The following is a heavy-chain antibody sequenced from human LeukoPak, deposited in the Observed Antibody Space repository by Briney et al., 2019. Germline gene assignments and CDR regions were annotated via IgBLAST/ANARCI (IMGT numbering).Heavy chain of an antibody. CDR1: GGTFSSYA. D-gene: IGHD2-2*01. V-gene: IGHV1-69*04. CDR2: IIPILGIA. J-gene: IGHJ4*02. CDR3: ARERPRTCYFDY. Sequence: GASVKVSCKASGGTFSSYAISWVRQAPGQGLEWMGRIIPILGIANYAQKFQGRVTITRDTSTSTVYMELSALRSEDTAVYYCARERPRTCYFDYWGQGTLVTVSS.